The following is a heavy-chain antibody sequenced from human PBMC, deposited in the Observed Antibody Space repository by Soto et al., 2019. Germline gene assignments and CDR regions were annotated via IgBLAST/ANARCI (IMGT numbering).Heavy chain of an antibody. CDR3: ARTYYYDSSGYYYAQWYFDY. J-gene: IGHJ4*02. Sequence: ETLSLTCTVSGGSISSYYWSWIRQPPGKGLEWIGYIYYSGSTNYNPSLKSRVTISVDTSKNQFSLKLSSVTAADTAVYYCARTYYYDSSGYYYAQWYFDYWGQGTLVTVSS. CDR1: GGSISSYY. CDR2: IYYSGST. V-gene: IGHV4-59*01. D-gene: IGHD3-22*01.